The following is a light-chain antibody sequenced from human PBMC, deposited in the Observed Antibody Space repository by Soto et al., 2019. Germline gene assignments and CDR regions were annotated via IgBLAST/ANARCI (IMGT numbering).Light chain of an antibody. Sequence: EIVMTHSPATLSVSPGETATLSCRASQSVSSNLAWYQQKPGQAPRLLIYGASTRATGIPASFSGSGSELEVPLTIRSVQSEDFAVYYCQQYNDWPPFTFGPRKKVDI. J-gene: IGKJ3*01. CDR3: QQYNDWPPFT. V-gene: IGKV3-15*01. CDR1: QSVSSN. CDR2: GAS.